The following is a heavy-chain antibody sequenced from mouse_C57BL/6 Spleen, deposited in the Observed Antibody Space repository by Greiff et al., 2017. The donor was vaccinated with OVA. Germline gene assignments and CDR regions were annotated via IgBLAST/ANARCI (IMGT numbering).Heavy chain of an antibody. CDR2: IHPNSGST. CDR1: GYTFTSYW. J-gene: IGHJ1*03. Sequence: QVQLQQPGAELVKPGASVKLSCKASGYTFTSYWMHWVKQRPGQGLEWIGMIHPNSGSTNYNEKFKSKATLTVDKSSSTAYMQLSSLTSEDSAVDYCARGGLLHWYFDVWGTGTTVTVSS. V-gene: IGHV1-64*01. D-gene: IGHD2-3*01. CDR3: ARGGLLHWYFDV.